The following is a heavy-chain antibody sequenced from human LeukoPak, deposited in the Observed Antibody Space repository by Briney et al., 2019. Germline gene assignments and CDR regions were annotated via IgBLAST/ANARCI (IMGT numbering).Heavy chain of an antibody. Sequence: ASVKVSCKASGGTFSSYAISWVRRAPGQGLEWMGGIIPIFGTANYAQKFQGRVTITADESTSTAYMELSSLRSEDTAVYYCASPRDYRYYYYYYGMDVWGQGTTVTVSS. D-gene: IGHD4-17*01. CDR2: IIPIFGTA. V-gene: IGHV1-69*13. CDR3: ASPRDYRYYYYYYGMDV. CDR1: GGTFSSYA. J-gene: IGHJ6*02.